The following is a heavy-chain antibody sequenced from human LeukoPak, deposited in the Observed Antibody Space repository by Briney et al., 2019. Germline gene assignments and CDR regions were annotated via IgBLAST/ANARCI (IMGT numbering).Heavy chain of an antibody. CDR2: FYYSGST. V-gene: IGHV4-39*07. CDR1: GGSISSSSYY. J-gene: IGHJ4*02. Sequence: PSETLSLTCTVSGGSISSSSYYWGWIRQPPGKGLEWIGSFYYSGSTYYNPSLKSRVTISVDTSKNQFSLKLSSVTAADTAVYYCARDEFDYYGSGSYYTLWGQGTLVTVSS. D-gene: IGHD3-10*01. CDR3: ARDEFDYYGSGSYYTL.